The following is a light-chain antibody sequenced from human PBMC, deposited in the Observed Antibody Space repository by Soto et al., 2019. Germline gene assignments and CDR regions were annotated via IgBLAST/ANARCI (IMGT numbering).Light chain of an antibody. CDR2: INYDGTH. J-gene: IGLJ3*02. CDR1: SGYSTYA. Sequence: QAVVTQSPSASASLGASVKLTSTLSSGYSTYAIAWHQQQSEKGPRFLMKINYDGTHSKGDGFFDRFSGSSSGAERHLTISSLQSEDEADYYCQSLGTGIQVFGGGTKVTVL. CDR3: QSLGTGIQV. V-gene: IGLV4-69*01.